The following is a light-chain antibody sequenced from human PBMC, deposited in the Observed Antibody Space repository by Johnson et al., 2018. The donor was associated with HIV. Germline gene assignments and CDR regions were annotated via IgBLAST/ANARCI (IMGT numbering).Light chain of an antibody. CDR3: GTWDTSLSAVYV. J-gene: IGLJ1*01. Sequence: QLVLTQPPSVSAAPGQKVTISCSGSSSNIGNNYVSWYQHLPGKAPKLLIYDNNKRPSGIPDRFSGSKSGTSATLGITGLQTGDEADYYCGTWDTSLSAVYVVGTGTKVTVL. V-gene: IGLV1-51*01. CDR2: DNN. CDR1: SSNIGNNY.